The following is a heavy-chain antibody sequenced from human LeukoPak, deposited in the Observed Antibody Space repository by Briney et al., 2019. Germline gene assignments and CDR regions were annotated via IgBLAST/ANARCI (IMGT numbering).Heavy chain of an antibody. D-gene: IGHD5-18*01. CDR1: GFTFTKYG. V-gene: IGHV3-23*01. CDR2: ISHSGDST. Sequence: GSPRLSCAASGFTFTKYGMNWVCQAPGKGLEWVSGISHSGDSTYYADSVKGRFTISRDNSKNTLYLQMHSLRADDTAVYYCAKPGYSHDIFRNFDYWAQGMLVTVTS. J-gene: IGHJ4*02. CDR3: AKPGYSHDIFRNFDY.